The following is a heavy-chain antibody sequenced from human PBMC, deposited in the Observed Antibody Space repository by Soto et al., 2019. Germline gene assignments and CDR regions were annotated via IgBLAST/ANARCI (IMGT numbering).Heavy chain of an antibody. CDR2: INPKFGDT. CDR3: VRNMDYYYGPGSGNGHGF. D-gene: IGHD3-10*01. J-gene: IGHJ6*02. CDR1: GYTFTAYY. V-gene: IGHV1-2*02. Sequence: QVQLVQSGAEVKEPGDSVRVSCEASGYTFTAYYIHWVRQAPGQGLEWMGWINPKFGDTTYAQDFQGRVSMTRDMSISTVYIELSRLTSDDTAIYYCVRNMDYYYGPGSGNGHGFWGQGTTVTVFS.